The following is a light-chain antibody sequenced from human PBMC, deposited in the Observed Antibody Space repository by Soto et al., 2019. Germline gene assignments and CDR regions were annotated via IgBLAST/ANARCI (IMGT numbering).Light chain of an antibody. CDR1: QSVSSNY. CDR2: GAS. CDR3: QQYGSSGT. Sequence: EIVLTQSPGTLSLSPGERATLSCRASQSVSSNYLAWYQQKPGQAPRLVIYGASNRATGIPDRFSGGGSGTDFTLTISRLEPEDFAVYYCQQYGSSGTFGQGTKVDIK. V-gene: IGKV3-20*01. J-gene: IGKJ1*01.